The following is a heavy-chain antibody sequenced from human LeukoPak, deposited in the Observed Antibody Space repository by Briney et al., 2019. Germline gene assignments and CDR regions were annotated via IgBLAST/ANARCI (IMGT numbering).Heavy chain of an antibody. Sequence: GGSLRLSCAASGFTFSTYAMNWVRQAPGKGLEWVSIISGSSGSTIYYADSVKGRFTISRDNSKNTLYLQMNSLRAEDTAVYYCARSAAGIAVAGILDYWGQGTLVTVSS. V-gene: IGHV3-23*01. D-gene: IGHD6-19*01. J-gene: IGHJ4*02. CDR1: GFTFSTYA. CDR2: ISGSSGSTI. CDR3: ARSAAGIAVAGILDY.